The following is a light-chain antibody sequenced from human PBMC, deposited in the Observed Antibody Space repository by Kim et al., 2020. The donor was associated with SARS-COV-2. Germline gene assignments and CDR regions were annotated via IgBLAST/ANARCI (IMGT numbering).Light chain of an antibody. Sequence: DIQMTQSPSSLSASVGDRVTITCRASQDISNCLDWFQQRPGRAPKFLVYAASRLHSGVPSRFGGSGSGTDFTLTINSLQPEDSGTYYCQQAYTSPPTFGQGTRLEIK. CDR1: QDISNC. CDR2: AAS. J-gene: IGKJ5*01. V-gene: IGKV1-12*01. CDR3: QQAYTSPPT.